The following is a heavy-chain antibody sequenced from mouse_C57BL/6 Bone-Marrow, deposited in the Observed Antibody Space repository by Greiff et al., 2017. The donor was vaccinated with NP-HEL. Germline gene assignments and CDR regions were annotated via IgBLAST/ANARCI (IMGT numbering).Heavy chain of an antibody. CDR2: IYPGNSDP. CDR1: GYTFTSYW. J-gene: IGHJ4*01. V-gene: IGHV1-5*01. Sequence: EVQLQQSGTVLARPGASVKMSCKTSGYTFTSYWLHWVKQRPGPGLEWIGAIYPGNSDPSYNQKFKGKAKLTAVTSAGAAYMELSSLTNEDSAVYYCLTTVSMDYWGQGTSVTVSS. CDR3: LTTVSMDY. D-gene: IGHD1-1*01.